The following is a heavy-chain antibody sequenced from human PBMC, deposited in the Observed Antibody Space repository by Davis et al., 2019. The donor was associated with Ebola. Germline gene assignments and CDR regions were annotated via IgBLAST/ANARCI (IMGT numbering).Heavy chain of an antibody. Sequence: GSLRLSCAASGFTFDNHAMSWVRQAPGKGLGWVSGISGSGGTTYYADSVKGRFTISRDNSRNTLWLQMNSLRAEDTAVYYCASGLRGYSYGNWFDTWGQGTLVTVSS. V-gene: IGHV3-23*01. D-gene: IGHD5-18*01. CDR1: GFTFDNHA. CDR3: ASGLRGYSYGNWFDT. J-gene: IGHJ5*02. CDR2: ISGSGGTT.